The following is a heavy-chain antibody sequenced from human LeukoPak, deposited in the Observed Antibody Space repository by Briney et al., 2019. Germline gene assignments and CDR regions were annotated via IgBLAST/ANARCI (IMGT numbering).Heavy chain of an antibody. Sequence: ASVKVSCKASGGTFSSYAISWVRQAPGQGLEWMGRIIPIFGIANYAQKFQGRVTITADKSTSTAYMELSSLRSEDTAVYHCARGGPGTTRYYYYYGMDVWGQGTTVTVSS. J-gene: IGHJ6*02. CDR2: IIPIFGIA. D-gene: IGHD1-1*01. V-gene: IGHV1-69*04. CDR1: GGTFSSYA. CDR3: ARGGPGTTRYYYYYGMDV.